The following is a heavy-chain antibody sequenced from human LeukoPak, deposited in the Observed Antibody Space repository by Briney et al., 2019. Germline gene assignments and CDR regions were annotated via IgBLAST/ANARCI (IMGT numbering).Heavy chain of an antibody. V-gene: IGHV3-30*02. Sequence: GGSLRLSCGASGFTFSDYWMSWVRQAPGKGLEWVAVIWYDGSNKYYADSVKGRFTISRDNSKNTLYLQMNSLRAEDTAVYYCAKEGDGYNLGSDYWGQGTLVTVSS. CDR1: GFTFSDYW. CDR2: IWYDGSNK. D-gene: IGHD5-24*01. J-gene: IGHJ4*02. CDR3: AKEGDGYNLGSDY.